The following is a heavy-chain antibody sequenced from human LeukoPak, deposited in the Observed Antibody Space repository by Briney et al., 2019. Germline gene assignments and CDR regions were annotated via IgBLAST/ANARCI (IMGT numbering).Heavy chain of an antibody. Sequence: GGSLRLSCAASGFTFSSYSMHWVRQAPGKGLEYVSAISSNGGSTYYANSVKGRFTISRDNSKNTLYLQMGSLRADDMALYYCARAEFIAFDIWGQGTMVTVSS. CDR3: ARAEFIAFDI. CDR1: GFTFSSYS. D-gene: IGHD3-10*01. J-gene: IGHJ3*02. CDR2: ISSNGGST. V-gene: IGHV3-64*01.